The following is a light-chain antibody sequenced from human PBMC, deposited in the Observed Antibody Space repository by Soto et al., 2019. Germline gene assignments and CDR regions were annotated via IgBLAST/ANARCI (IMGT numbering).Light chain of an antibody. V-gene: IGLV2-14*03. Sequence: QSALTQPASVSGSPGQSITISCTGTSSDVGAYDFVSWYQQHPDKAPKLMIYEVRGRPSGVSNRFSGSKSFNTATLTISGLQAEDEADYYCSSRTTRKTRVFGTGTKRTVL. CDR2: EVR. CDR1: SSDVGAYDF. CDR3: SSRTTRKTRV. J-gene: IGLJ1*01.